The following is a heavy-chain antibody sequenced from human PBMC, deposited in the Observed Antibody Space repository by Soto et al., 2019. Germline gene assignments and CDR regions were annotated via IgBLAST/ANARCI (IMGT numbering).Heavy chain of an antibody. CDR3: ARDLGQQAVDY. J-gene: IGHJ4*02. CDR2: INPNSGDT. Sequence: ASVKVSCKASGYTFTGYYMHWVRRAPGQGLEWMGWINPNSGDTNYAQKFQGWVTMTRDTSISTAYMELSRLRSDDTAVYYCARDLGQQAVDYWGQGTLVTVAS. D-gene: IGHD6-13*01. V-gene: IGHV1-2*04. CDR1: GYTFTGYY.